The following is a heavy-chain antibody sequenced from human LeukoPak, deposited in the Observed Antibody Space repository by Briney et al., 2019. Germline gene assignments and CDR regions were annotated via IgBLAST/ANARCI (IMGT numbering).Heavy chain of an antibody. Sequence: SETLSLTCTVSGGSISSSSYYWGWIRQPPGKGLEWIGSIYYSGNTYYNPSLKSRVTISVDTSKNQFSLKLSSVTAADTAVYYCVRESAYDSGWVTRWFDPWGQGTLVTVSS. CDR1: GGSISSSSYY. D-gene: IGHD6-19*01. J-gene: IGHJ5*02. CDR3: VRESAYDSGWVTRWFDP. CDR2: IYYSGNT. V-gene: IGHV4-39*07.